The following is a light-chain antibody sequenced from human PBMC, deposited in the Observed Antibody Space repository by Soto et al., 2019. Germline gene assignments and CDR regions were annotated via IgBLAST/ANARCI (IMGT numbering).Light chain of an antibody. CDR1: QSVYSNY. CDR3: QQYATSPQM. J-gene: IGKJ1*01. V-gene: IGKV3-20*01. Sequence: EIVLTQYPATLSLSPGERATLACRASQSVYSNYLAWFQKNTGQAPRLLIYGASNRATGIPERLSGSGYGTDLTITITRMEPEDFAEYYCQQYATSPQMFGQGTKVDIK. CDR2: GAS.